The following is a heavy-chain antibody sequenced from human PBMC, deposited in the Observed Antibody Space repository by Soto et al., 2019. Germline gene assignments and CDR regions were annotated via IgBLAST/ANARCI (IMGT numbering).Heavy chain of an antibody. V-gene: IGHV3-23*01. D-gene: IGHD3-3*01. Sequence: PGGSLRLSCAASGFTFSSYAMSWVRQAPGKGLEWVSAISGSGGSTYYADSVKGRFTISRDNSKNTLYLQMNSLRAEDTAVYYCAKDVSRIFGVVPYYYYGMGVWGQGTTVTVSS. J-gene: IGHJ6*02. CDR3: AKDVSRIFGVVPYYYYGMGV. CDR2: ISGSGGST. CDR1: GFTFSSYA.